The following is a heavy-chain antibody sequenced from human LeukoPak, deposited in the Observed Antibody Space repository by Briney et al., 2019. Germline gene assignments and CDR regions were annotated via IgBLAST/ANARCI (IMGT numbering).Heavy chain of an antibody. Sequence: GRSLRLSCAASGFTFSSYGMHWVRQAPGKGLEWVAVISYDESNKYYADSVTGRLTISRDNSKNTLYLQMNSLRAEDTAVYYCAKLYSSSSSLVYWGQGTLVTVSS. J-gene: IGHJ4*02. CDR1: GFTFSSYG. D-gene: IGHD6-6*01. CDR2: ISYDESNK. V-gene: IGHV3-30*18. CDR3: AKLYSSSSSLVY.